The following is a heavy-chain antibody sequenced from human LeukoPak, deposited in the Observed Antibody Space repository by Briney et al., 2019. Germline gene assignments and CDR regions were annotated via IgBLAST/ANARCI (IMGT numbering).Heavy chain of an antibody. Sequence: ASVTVSFKASGYTFTSYYMHWVRQAPGQGLEWTGIINPSGGSTSYAQKFQGRVTMTRGTSTSTVYMELSSLRSEDTAVYYCAKDRFSSGFDYWGQGTLVTVSS. V-gene: IGHV1-46*01. CDR1: GYTFTSYY. CDR3: AKDRFSSGFDY. CDR2: INPSGGST. J-gene: IGHJ4*02. D-gene: IGHD6-19*01.